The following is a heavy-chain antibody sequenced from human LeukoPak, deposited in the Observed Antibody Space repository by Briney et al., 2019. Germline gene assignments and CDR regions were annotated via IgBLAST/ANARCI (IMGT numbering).Heavy chain of an antibody. J-gene: IGHJ4*02. CDR1: GFPFTPYT. D-gene: IGHD6-19*01. V-gene: IGHV3-21*01. Sequence: GGCLRLSCAASGFPFTPYTMNWIRQAPGKGLEWVASMSTSGTYTYYADSVKGRFTVSRDNAKNTLYLQMNSLRAEDTAVYYCAVSVGIAVAGTTPFDYWGQGTLVTVSS. CDR2: MSTSGTYT. CDR3: AVSVGIAVAGTTPFDY.